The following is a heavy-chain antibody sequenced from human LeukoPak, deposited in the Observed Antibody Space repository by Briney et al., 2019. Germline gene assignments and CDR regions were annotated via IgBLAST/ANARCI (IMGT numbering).Heavy chain of an antibody. J-gene: IGHJ4*02. D-gene: IGHD5-24*01. V-gene: IGHV3-15*01. CDR1: GFTFSNAW. Sequence: GGSLRLSCAASGFTFSNAWMSWVRQAPGKGLEWVGRIKSKTDGGTIDYAAPVKGRFTISRDDSKNTMYLQINSLKTEDTAVYYCRRDGFSSMRWGQGTLVTVSS. CDR2: IKSKTDGGTI. CDR3: RRDGFSSMR.